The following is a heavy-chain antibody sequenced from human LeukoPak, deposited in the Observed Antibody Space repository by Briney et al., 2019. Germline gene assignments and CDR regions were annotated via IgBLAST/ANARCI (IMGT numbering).Heavy chain of an antibody. D-gene: IGHD1-7*01. Sequence: SVKASCKASGGTFSSYAISWVRQAPGQGLEWMGGIIPIFGTANYAQKFQGRVTITADESTSTAYMELSSLRSEDTAVYYCATRTNSKRVTGTFDYWGQGTLVTVSS. J-gene: IGHJ4*02. V-gene: IGHV1-69*13. CDR3: ATRTNSKRVTGTFDY. CDR1: GGTFSSYA. CDR2: IIPIFGTA.